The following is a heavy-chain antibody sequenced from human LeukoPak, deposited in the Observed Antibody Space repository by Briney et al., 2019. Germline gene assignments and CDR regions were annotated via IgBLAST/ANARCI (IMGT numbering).Heavy chain of an antibody. CDR2: VIPIFGTA. V-gene: IGHV1-69*06. J-gene: IGHJ6*03. CDR1: GGTFSSYA. Sequence: SVKVSCKASGGTFSSYAISWVRQAPGQGLEWMGGVIPIFGTADYAQKFQGRVTITADKSTSTAYMELSSLRSEDTAVYYCAVTVTESGVYYYYYMDVWGKGTTVTVSS. D-gene: IGHD3-16*02. CDR3: AVTVTESGVYYYYYMDV.